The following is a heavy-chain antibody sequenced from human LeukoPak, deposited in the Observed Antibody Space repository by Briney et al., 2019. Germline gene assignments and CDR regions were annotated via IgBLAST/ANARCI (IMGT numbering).Heavy chain of an antibody. CDR1: GFTFSSYW. CDR3: ARGGPYYYDSSGFPFDY. Sequence: PGGSLRLSCAASGFTFSSYWMYWVRQAPGKGLMWVSRINSDLSSISYADSVKGRFTISRDNAKNTVYLQMNSLRVEDTAVYYCARGGPYYYDSSGFPFDYWGQGTLVTVSS. D-gene: IGHD3-22*01. V-gene: IGHV3-74*01. CDR2: INSDLSSI. J-gene: IGHJ4*02.